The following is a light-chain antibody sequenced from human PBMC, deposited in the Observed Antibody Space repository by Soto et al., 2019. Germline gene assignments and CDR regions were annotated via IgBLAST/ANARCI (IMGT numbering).Light chain of an antibody. Sequence: EIVLTQSPATLSLSPGERATLSCRASQSVSSYLAWYQQKPGQAPRLLIYDASNRATGIPARFSGSGSGTDFTLTIRSLQPEDFAVYYCQQRSNWPTLGKGTKV. V-gene: IGKV3-11*01. CDR2: DAS. J-gene: IGKJ1*01. CDR3: QQRSNWPT. CDR1: QSVSSY.